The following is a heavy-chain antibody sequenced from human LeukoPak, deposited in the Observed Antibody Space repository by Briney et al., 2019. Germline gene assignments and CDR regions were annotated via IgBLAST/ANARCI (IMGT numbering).Heavy chain of an antibody. Sequence: SETLSLTCAVSGYSISTGRYWGWIRQPPGKGLEWIGSIYQSGSTYYNPSLKSRVTISVDTSKNQFSLNLRSVTAADTAVYYCARSLSTAGTDYWGQGTLVTVSS. CDR3: ARSLSTAGTDY. J-gene: IGHJ4*02. V-gene: IGHV4-38-2*01. D-gene: IGHD2-2*01. CDR1: GYSISTGRY. CDR2: IYQSGST.